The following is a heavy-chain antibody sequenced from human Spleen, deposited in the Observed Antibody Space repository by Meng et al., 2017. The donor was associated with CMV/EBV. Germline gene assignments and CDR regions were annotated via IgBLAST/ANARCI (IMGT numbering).Heavy chain of an antibody. CDR3: ARDEQLAPFDY. CDR2: ISYDGSNK. V-gene: IGHV3-30-3*01. D-gene: IGHD6-13*01. J-gene: IGHJ4*02. CDR1: GFTFSSYA. Sequence: QVQLVESGGGVVQPGRSLRLSCAASGFTFSSYAMHWVRQAPGKGLEWVAVISYDGSNKYYADSVKGRFTISRDNSKNTLYLQMNSLRAEDTAVYYCARDEQLAPFDYWGQGTLVTVSS.